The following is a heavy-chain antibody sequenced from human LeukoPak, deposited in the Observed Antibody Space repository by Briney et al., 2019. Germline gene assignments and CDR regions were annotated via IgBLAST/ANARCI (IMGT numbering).Heavy chain of an antibody. CDR1: GFTFSSYE. V-gene: IGHV3-48*03. CDR2: ISSSGSTT. J-gene: IGHJ3*02. Sequence: GGSLRLSCVASGFTFSSYEMNWVRQAPGKGLEWVSYISSSGSTTYYADSVKGRFTISRDNAQNSLYLQMNSLRTEDTAVYYCARDHSSNGQAFDIWGQGTMVTVSS. D-gene: IGHD6-13*01. CDR3: ARDHSSNGQAFDI.